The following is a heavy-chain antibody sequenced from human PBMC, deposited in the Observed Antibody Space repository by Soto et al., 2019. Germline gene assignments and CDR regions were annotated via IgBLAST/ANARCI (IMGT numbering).Heavy chain of an antibody. D-gene: IGHD3-22*01. Sequence: GGSLRLSCAASGFPFNNYALTWVRQAPGKGLEWVSCISGSGGSTYYTDSVKGRFTISRDNSKNTLYLQMNSLRAEDTAVYYCARPQTYYYDSSGYYYAEYFQHWGQGTLVTVSS. J-gene: IGHJ1*01. CDR1: GFPFNNYA. CDR2: ISGSGGST. CDR3: ARPQTYYYDSSGYYYAEYFQH. V-gene: IGHV3-23*01.